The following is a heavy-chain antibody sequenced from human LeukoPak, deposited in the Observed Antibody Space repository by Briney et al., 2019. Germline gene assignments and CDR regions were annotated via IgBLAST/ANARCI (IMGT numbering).Heavy chain of an antibody. CDR1: GYTFTSYG. CDR2: ISAYNGNT. CDR3: ARAMSIAARLQTIFDY. D-gene: IGHD6-6*01. Sequence: WASVKVSCKASGYTFTSYGISWVRQAPGQGLEWMGWISAYNGNTNYAQKLQGRVTMTTDTSTSTAYMELRSLRSDDTAVYYCARAMSIAARLQTIFDYWGQGTLVTVSS. J-gene: IGHJ4*02. V-gene: IGHV1-18*01.